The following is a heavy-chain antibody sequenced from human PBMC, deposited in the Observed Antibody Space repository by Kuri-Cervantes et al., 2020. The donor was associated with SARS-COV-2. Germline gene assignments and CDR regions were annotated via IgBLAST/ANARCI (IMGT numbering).Heavy chain of an antibody. D-gene: IGHD4-11*01. CDR1: GGSISSSSYY. Sequence: SETLSLTCTVSGGSISSSSYYWGWIRQPPGKGREWIGRIYYSGSTYYNPSLKSRVTISVDTSKNQFSLKLSAVNAADTAVYYCARLKSSNYTFVYYYYMDVWGKGTTVTVSS. CDR2: IYYSGST. V-gene: IGHV4-39*01. J-gene: IGHJ6*03. CDR3: ARLKSSNYTFVYYYYMDV.